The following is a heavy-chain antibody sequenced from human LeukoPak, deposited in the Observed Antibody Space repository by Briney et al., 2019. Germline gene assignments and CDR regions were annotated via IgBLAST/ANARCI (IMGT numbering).Heavy chain of an antibody. J-gene: IGHJ4*02. CDR1: GFTFSSYG. D-gene: IGHD3/OR15-3a*01. V-gene: IGHV3-30*02. CDR2: IRYDGSNK. Sequence: PGGSLRLSCAASGFTFSSYGMHWVRQAPGKGLEWVAFIRYDGSNKYYADSVKGRFTISRDNSKNTLYLQMNSLRAEDTAVYYCARDLGLLRDFDYWGQGTLVTVSS. CDR3: ARDLGLLRDFDY.